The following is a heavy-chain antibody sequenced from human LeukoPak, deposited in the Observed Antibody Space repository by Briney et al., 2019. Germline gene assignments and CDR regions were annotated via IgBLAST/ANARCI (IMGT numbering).Heavy chain of an antibody. V-gene: IGHV3-23*01. D-gene: IGHD2-15*01. CDR2: ISGSGGST. CDR3: AKANVKYCSGGSCFDAFDI. Sequence: GGSLRLSCAASGFTFSSYGMSWVRQAPGKGLEWVSAISGSGGSTYYADSVKGRFTISRDNSKNTLYLQMNSLRAEDTAVYYCAKANVKYCSGGSCFDAFDIWGQGTMVTVSS. J-gene: IGHJ3*02. CDR1: GFTFSSYG.